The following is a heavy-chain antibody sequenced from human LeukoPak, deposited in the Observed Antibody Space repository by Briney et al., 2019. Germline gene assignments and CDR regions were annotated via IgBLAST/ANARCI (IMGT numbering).Heavy chain of an antibody. D-gene: IGHD3-10*01. J-gene: IGHJ4*02. V-gene: IGHV1-2*02. CDR1: GYTFTGYY. Sequence: ASVKVSCKASGYTFTGYYMHWVRQAPGQGLEWMGWISTNSGGTNYAQKFQGRVTMTRDTSISTAYMELSRLLSDDTAVYYCARDVGVGGARYDYFDYWGQGTQVTVSS. CDR2: ISTNSGGT. CDR3: ARDVGVGGARYDYFDY.